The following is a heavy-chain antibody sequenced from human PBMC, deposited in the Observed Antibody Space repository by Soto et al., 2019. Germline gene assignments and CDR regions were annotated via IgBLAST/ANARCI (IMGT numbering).Heavy chain of an antibody. D-gene: IGHD3-3*01. CDR3: ARDQRGAYDF. CDR1: GYSFTTCY. V-gene: IGHV1-46*01. Sequence: GASVKVSCKASGYSFTTCYISWMRQAPGQGLEWMGIINPSGGSTTYAQKFQGRVTMTRDTSTRTFYMELSSLRSEDTAIYYCARDQRGAYDFWGQGSLVTVSS. CDR2: INPSGGST. J-gene: IGHJ4*02.